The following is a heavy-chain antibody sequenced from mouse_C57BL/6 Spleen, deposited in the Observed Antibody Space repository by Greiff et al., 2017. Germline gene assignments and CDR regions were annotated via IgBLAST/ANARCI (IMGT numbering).Heavy chain of an antibody. CDR3: ARCLYPGGAMDY. Sequence: VHLVESVAELVRPGTSVKMSCKASGYTFTNYWIGWAKQRPGHGLEWIGDIYPGGGYTNYNEKFKGKATLTADKSSSTAYMQFSSLTSEDSAINYCARCLYPGGAMDYLGQGTSVTVSS. CDR2: IYPGGGYT. D-gene: IGHD6-1*01. CDR1: GYTFTNYW. V-gene: IGHV1-63*01. J-gene: IGHJ4*01.